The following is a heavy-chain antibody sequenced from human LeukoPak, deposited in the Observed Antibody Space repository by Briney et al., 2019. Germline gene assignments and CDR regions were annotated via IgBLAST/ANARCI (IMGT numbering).Heavy chain of an antibody. CDR2: ISSSSSYI. D-gene: IGHD3-22*01. V-gene: IGHV3-21*01. J-gene: IGHJ4*02. CDR3: VSSDYYYDSSGPY. Sequence: GGSLRLSCAASGFTFSSYSMNWVRQAPGKGLEWVSSISSSSSYIYYADSVKGRFTISRDNAKNSLYLQMNSLRAEDTAVYYCVSSDYYYDSSGPYWGQGTLATVSS. CDR1: GFTFSSYS.